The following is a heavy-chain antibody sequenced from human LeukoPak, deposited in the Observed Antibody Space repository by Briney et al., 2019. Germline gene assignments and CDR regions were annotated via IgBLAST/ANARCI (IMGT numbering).Heavy chain of an antibody. J-gene: IGHJ4*02. CDR1: GFTFTSSA. D-gene: IGHD3-10*01. Sequence: SVKVSCKASGFTFTSSAVQWVRQARGQRLEWIGWIVVGSGNTNYAQKFQGRVTITRDMSTSTAYMELSSLRSEDTAVYYCAEDALFNYCGSWSYPNPDYWGQGTLVTVSS. CDR2: IVVGSGNT. V-gene: IGHV1-58*01. CDR3: AEDALFNYCGSWSYPNPDY.